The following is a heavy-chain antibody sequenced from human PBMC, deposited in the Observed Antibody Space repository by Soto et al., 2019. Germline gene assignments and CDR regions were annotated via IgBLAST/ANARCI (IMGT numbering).Heavy chain of an antibody. CDR2: ISAYNGNT. Sequence: QVQLVQSGAEVKKPGASVKVSCKASGYTFTSYGISWVRQAPGQGLEWMGWISAYNGNTNYAQKLQGRVTMTPDTSTSTAYMELRSLRSDDTAVYYCARDYIWGSYRYTGDWYFDYWGQGTLVTVSS. CDR1: GYTFTSYG. CDR3: ARDYIWGSYRYTGDWYFDY. V-gene: IGHV1-18*01. D-gene: IGHD3-16*02. J-gene: IGHJ4*02.